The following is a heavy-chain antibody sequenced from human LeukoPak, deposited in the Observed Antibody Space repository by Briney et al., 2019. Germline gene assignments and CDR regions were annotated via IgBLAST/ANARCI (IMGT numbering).Heavy chain of an antibody. CDR2: IIPIFGTA. CDR3: ARSGRTVEMAYYFDY. D-gene: IGHD5-24*01. Sequence: SVKVSCKASAGTFSSYAISWVRQAPGQGLEWMGGIIPIFGTANYAQKFQGRVTITADESTSTAYMELSSLRSEDTAVYYCARSGRTVEMAYYFDYWGQGTLVTVSS. J-gene: IGHJ4*02. CDR1: AGTFSSYA. V-gene: IGHV1-69*13.